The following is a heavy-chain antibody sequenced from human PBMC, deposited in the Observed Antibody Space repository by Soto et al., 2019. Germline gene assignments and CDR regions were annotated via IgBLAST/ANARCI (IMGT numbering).Heavy chain of an antibody. V-gene: IGHV3-49*04. CDR1: GFPLGDYT. D-gene: IGHD3-3*01. CDR3: TRGLFWSGYSHYYSGMEV. Sequence: SLSLSCTASGFPLGDYTMSRVRQAPGKGLEWVGFIRSKAYVGTTEYAASVKGRFTISRDDYKSIAYLQMNSLKTEDTAVYYYTRGLFWSGYSHYYSGMEVWGDGTTVNVSA. CDR2: IRSKAYVGTT. J-gene: IGHJ6*04.